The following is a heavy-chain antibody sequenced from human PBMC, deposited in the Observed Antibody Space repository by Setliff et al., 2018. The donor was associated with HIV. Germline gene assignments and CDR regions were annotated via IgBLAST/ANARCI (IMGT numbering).Heavy chain of an antibody. Sequence: ASVKVSCKASGYTFTNYDINWVRQATGQGLEWMGWMNPNSGNTGHAQKFQGRVTMTRNTSISTAYMELSSLRSEDTAVYYCARGGWSYNFWSGYAFDIWGQGTMVTVSS. CDR2: MNPNSGNT. CDR1: GYTFTNYD. D-gene: IGHD3-3*01. CDR3: ARGGWSYNFWSGYAFDI. J-gene: IGHJ3*02. V-gene: IGHV1-8*02.